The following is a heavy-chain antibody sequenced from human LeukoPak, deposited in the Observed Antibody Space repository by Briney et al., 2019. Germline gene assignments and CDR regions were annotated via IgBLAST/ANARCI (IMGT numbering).Heavy chain of an antibody. CDR3: ARDHPGGAAANRGWFDP. J-gene: IGHJ5*02. Sequence: SETLSLTCAVYGGSFSGYYWSWIRQPPGKGLEWIGEINHSGSTNYNPSLKSRVTISVDTSKNQFSLKLSFVTAADTAVYYCARDHPGGAAANRGWFDPWGQGTLVTVSS. V-gene: IGHV4-34*01. CDR2: INHSGST. D-gene: IGHD6-13*01. CDR1: GGSFSGYY.